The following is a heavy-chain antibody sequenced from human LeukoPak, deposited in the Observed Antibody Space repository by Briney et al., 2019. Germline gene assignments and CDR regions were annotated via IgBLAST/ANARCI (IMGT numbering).Heavy chain of an antibody. J-gene: IGHJ4*02. CDR1: GFTFDDYA. CDR3: AKAPGLVSYFDH. Sequence: GGSLRLSCAASGFTFDDYAMHWVRQVPGKGLEWVSGISWNSGSIGYADSVKGRFTISRDNAKNSLYLQMNSLRAEDTALYYCAKAPGLVSYFDHWGQGTLVTVSS. V-gene: IGHV3-9*01. CDR2: ISWNSGSI. D-gene: IGHD7-27*01.